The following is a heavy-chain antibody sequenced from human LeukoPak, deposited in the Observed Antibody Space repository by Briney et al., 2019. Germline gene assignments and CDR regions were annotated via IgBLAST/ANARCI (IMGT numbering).Heavy chain of an antibody. CDR2: IYYSGST. J-gene: IGHJ6*04. CDR3: ARGGVTATHYYYGMDV. V-gene: IGHV4-59*01. D-gene: IGHD2-15*01. CDR1: GASINGYY. Sequence: SETLSLTCSVSGASINGYYWNWIRQPPGKGLQWIGHIYYSGSTSYNLSLKSRVTISVDTSKNQFPLKLTSVTDVDTAVYYCARGGVTATHYYYGMDVWGKGTTVTVSS.